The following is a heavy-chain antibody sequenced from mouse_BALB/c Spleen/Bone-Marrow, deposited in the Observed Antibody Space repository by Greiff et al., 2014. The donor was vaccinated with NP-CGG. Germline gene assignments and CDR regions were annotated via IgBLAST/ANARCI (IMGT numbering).Heavy chain of an antibody. J-gene: IGHJ3*01. V-gene: IGHV14-3*02. CDR2: IDPASGNT. CDR3: AHDAPFTY. CDR1: GFNIKDTF. Sequence: VQLKDSGADLVKPGASVKLSCTTSGFNIKDTFMHWVKQRPEQGLEWIGRIDPASGNTKYDPKFQGKATITADTSSNKVSLQLSGLTPEDTAVYYCAHDAPFTYWGQGTLVTVSA. D-gene: IGHD2-3*01.